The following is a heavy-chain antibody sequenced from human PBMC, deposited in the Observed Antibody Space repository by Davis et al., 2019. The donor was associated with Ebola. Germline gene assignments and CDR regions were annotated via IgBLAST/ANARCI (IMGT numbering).Heavy chain of an antibody. D-gene: IGHD7-27*01. Sequence: GESLKISCAASGFTFSGSAMHWVRQAPGKGLEWVSYISSSGSTIYYADSVKGRFTISRDNAKNSLYLQMNSLRAEDTAVYYCARGRGANWGWAAGDYWGQGTLVTVSS. CDR2: ISSSGSTI. V-gene: IGHV3-48*04. CDR1: GFTFSGSA. J-gene: IGHJ4*02. CDR3: ARGRGANWGWAAGDY.